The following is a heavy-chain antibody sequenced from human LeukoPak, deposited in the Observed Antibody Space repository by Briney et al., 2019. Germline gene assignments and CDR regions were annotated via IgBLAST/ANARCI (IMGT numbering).Heavy chain of an antibody. D-gene: IGHD5-24*01. CDR1: IYSISSGYY. CDR3: ARVGRWLHYFDY. V-gene: IGHV4-38-2*02. CDR2: VYHSGGT. J-gene: IGHJ4*02. Sequence: SETLSLTCTVSIYSISSGYYWGWIRQPPGKGLEWIGSVYHSGGTYCNPSLKSRVTISVDTSKNQFSLKLSSVTAADTAVYYCARVGRWLHYFDYWGQGTLVTVSS.